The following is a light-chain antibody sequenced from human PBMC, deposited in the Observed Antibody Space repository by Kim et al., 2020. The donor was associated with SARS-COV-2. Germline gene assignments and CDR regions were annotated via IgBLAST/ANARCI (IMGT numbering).Light chain of an antibody. J-gene: IGLJ3*02. CDR3: QAWDSSTAV. CDR2: QDS. Sequence: SDSPEQTASITCSGDKLGDKYACWYQQKPGQSPVLVIYQDSKRPSGIPERFSGSNSGNTATLTISGTQAMDEADYYCQAWDSSTAVFGGGTQLTVL. CDR1: KLGDKY. V-gene: IGLV3-1*01.